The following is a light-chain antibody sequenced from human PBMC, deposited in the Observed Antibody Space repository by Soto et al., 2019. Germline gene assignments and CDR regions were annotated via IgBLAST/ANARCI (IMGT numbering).Light chain of an antibody. Sequence: DIQMTQSPSTLSASVGDRVTITCRASQSISSWLSWYQQKPGKAPKLPIYDASSLESGVPSRFSGSGSGTEFTLTISSLQPDDFATYYCQQYNSYPWTFGQGTTGDIK. CDR2: DAS. V-gene: IGKV1-5*01. CDR3: QQYNSYPWT. CDR1: QSISSW. J-gene: IGKJ1*01.